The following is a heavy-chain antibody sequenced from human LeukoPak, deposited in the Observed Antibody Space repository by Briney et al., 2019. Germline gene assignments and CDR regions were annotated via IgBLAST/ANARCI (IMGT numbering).Heavy chain of an antibody. Sequence: ASVKVSCKASGYTFISYYMHWVRQAPGQGLEWMGIINPSGGSTSYAQKFQGRVTMTRDMSTSTVYMELSSLRSEDTAVYYCARDVGFGELLYNQFDYWGQGTLVTVSS. J-gene: IGHJ4*02. CDR1: GYTFISYY. CDR3: ARDVGFGELLYNQFDY. V-gene: IGHV1-46*01. CDR2: INPSGGST. D-gene: IGHD3-10*01.